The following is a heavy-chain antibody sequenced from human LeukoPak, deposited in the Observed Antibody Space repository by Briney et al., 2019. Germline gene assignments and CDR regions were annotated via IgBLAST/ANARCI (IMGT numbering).Heavy chain of an antibody. CDR2: ISGSGDNT. J-gene: IGHJ4*02. D-gene: IGHD5/OR15-5a*01. CDR1: GFTFSNYG. V-gene: IGHV3-23*01. Sequence: GGSLRLSCAASGFTFSNYGMSWVRQAPGKGLEWVSGISGSGDNTDYADSVKGRFTISRDNSKNTLFLQMNSLRAEDTAVYYCARGSTTIDYWGQGTLVTVSS. CDR3: ARGSTTIDY.